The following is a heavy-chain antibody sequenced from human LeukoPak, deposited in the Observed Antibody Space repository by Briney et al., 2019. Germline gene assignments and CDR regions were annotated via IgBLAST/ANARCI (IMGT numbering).Heavy chain of an antibody. CDR1: EFSLSSYW. CDR2: IKQDGSEK. J-gene: IGHJ4*02. CDR3: VRAIFRRSSK. V-gene: IGHV3-7*01. D-gene: IGHD3-3*01. Sequence: GGSLRLSCVASEFSLSSYWMTWVCQAPGKGLEWVATIKQDGSEKYYVDSVKGRFTISRDNAKNSLYLQMNSLGAEDTAVYYCVRAIFRRSSKWGQGTQVTVSS.